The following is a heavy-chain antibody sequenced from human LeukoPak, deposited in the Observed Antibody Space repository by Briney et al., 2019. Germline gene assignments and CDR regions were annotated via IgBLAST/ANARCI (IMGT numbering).Heavy chain of an antibody. CDR3: ARGNTVTTLYFDH. J-gene: IGHJ4*02. CDR2: IYTGVST. CDR1: GFTVSSNY. Sequence: GGSLRLSCAASGFTVSSNYMSWVRQAPGKGLEWVSVIYTGVSTYYADSVKGRFTISRDNSKNTLYLQMNSLRAEDTAVYYCARGNTVTTLYFDHWGQGTLVTVSS. V-gene: IGHV3-53*01. D-gene: IGHD4-17*01.